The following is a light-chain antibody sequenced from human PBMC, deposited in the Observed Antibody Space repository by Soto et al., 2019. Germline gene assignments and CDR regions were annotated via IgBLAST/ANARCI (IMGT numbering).Light chain of an antibody. V-gene: IGKV3-20*01. CDR1: ESVGDY. J-gene: IGKJ5*01. CDR2: GAT. Sequence: PGKRAALSCLASESVGDYLAWYQQKPGQAPRLLIYGATKRTSGTPDRFSGTGSETAFTLAISRLEPGDFAVYYCQQYVTSPAITFCQVTLLAIK. CDR3: QQYVTSPAIT.